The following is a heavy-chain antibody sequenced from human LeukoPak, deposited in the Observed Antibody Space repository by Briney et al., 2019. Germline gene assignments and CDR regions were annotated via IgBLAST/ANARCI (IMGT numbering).Heavy chain of an antibody. CDR3: ARVARWGYYFDY. CDR2: IYYSGST. J-gene: IGHJ4*02. V-gene: IGHV4-31*03. D-gene: IGHD1-26*01. Sequence: SQTLSLTCTVSGGSISSGGYYWSWIRQHPGKGLEWIGYIYYSGSTYYNPSLKSRVTISIDRSKNQFSLKLSSVTAADTAVYYCARVARWGYYFDYWGQGTLVTVSS. CDR1: GGSISSGGYY.